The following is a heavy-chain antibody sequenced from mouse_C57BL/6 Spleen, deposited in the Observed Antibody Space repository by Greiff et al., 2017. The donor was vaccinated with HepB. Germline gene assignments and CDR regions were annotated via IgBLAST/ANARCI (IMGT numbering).Heavy chain of an antibody. CDR1: GYTFTSYW. Sequence: QVQLQQPGAELVMPGASVKLSCKASGYTFTSYWMHWVKQRPGQGLEWIGEIDPSDSYTNYNQKFKGKSTLTVDKSSSTAYMQLSSLTSEDSAVYYCARRNFYDGYYAYFDYWGQGTTLTVSS. J-gene: IGHJ2*01. V-gene: IGHV1-69*01. D-gene: IGHD2-3*01. CDR2: IDPSDSYT. CDR3: ARRNFYDGYYAYFDY.